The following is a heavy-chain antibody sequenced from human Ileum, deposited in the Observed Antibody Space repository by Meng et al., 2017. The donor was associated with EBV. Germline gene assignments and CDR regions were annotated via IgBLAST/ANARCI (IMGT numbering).Heavy chain of an antibody. D-gene: IGHD5-18*01. CDR3: ARESGRGYSSDY. V-gene: IGHV1-69*01. Sequence: VQVGQCGAEGKKPGASVKVSCKASGGTFRNSAISWVRQAPGQGLEWMGGIIPMFGAPDYAQRFQDRVTIAADESTSTVYMELNSLRSEDTAVYYCARESGRGYSSDYWGQGTLVTASS. J-gene: IGHJ4*02. CDR2: IIPMFGAP. CDR1: GGTFRNSA.